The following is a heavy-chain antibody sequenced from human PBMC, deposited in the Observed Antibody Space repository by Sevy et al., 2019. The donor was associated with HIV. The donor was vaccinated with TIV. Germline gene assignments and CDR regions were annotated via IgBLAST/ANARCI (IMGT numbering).Heavy chain of an antibody. Sequence: GGSLRLSCAASGFTFSSYGMHWVRQAPGKGLEWVAVIWYDGINRYYADSVKGRFTISRDNSKNTLNLQMNSLRAEDTAVYYCARDNLLPIMVSMVRGALSYYFDYWGQGTLVTVSS. D-gene: IGHD3-10*01. CDR3: ARDNLLPIMVSMVRGALSYYFDY. CDR1: GFTFSSYG. J-gene: IGHJ4*02. CDR2: IWYDGINR. V-gene: IGHV3-33*01.